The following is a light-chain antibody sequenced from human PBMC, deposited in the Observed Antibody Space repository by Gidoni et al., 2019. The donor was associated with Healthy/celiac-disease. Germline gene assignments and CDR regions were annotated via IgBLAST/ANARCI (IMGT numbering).Light chain of an antibody. J-gene: IGLJ1*01. CDR2: EVS. Sequence: QSALTQPASVSGSPGQSITISCTGTSRDVGSYNLVSWYQQHPGKVPKLMIYEVSERPSGVSNRVSGSKSGNTASLTISGRQAEDEADYYCCSYAGSNIPPFYVFGAGTKVTVL. CDR3: CSYAGSNIPPFYV. CDR1: SRDVGSYNL. V-gene: IGLV2-23*02.